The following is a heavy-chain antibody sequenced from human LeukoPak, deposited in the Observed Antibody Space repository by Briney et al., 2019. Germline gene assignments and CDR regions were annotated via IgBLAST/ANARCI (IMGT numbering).Heavy chain of an antibody. CDR3: ARDLGQQLSLFGY. V-gene: IGHV1-18*01. J-gene: IGHJ4*02. CDR1: GYTFTSSG. D-gene: IGHD6-13*01. Sequence: ASVKVYCKASGYTFTSSGISWVRPAPGQGLEWMRWISAYNGNTNYAQKLQGRVTMTTDTSTSTAYMALRSLRSDDTAVYYCARDLGQQLSLFGYWGQGALVTVSS. CDR2: ISAYNGNT.